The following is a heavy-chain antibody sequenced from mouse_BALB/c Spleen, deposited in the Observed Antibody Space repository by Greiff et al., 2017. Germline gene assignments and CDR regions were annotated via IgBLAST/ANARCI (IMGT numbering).Heavy chain of an antibody. Sequence: VQLKQSGTVLARPGASVKMSCKASGYSFTSYWMHWVKQRPGQGLEWIGAIYPGNSDTSYNQKFKGKAKLTAVTSASTAYMELSSLTNEDSAVYYCTRSAYGYDDYAMDYWGQGTSVTVSS. CDR3: TRSAYGYDDYAMDY. J-gene: IGHJ4*01. V-gene: IGHV1-5*01. CDR1: GYSFTSYW. D-gene: IGHD2-2*01. CDR2: IYPGNSDT.